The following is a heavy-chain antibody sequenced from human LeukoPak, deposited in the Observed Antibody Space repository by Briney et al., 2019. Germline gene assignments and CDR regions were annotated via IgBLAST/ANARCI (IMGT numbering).Heavy chain of an antibody. CDR1: GHSTTRGYY. CDR2: FFQSQKS. J-gene: IGHJ4*02. CDR3: ARVLPVPYLLDS. Sequence: SETLSLTCDISGHSTTRGYYWAWFRQSPGKGPEWIATFFQSQKSFYNASLESRVIMSLDTSKSQFSLNLTSVTAADTAVYYCARVLPVPYLLDSWGRGTHVTVSS. D-gene: IGHD3-10*02. V-gene: IGHV4-38-2*01.